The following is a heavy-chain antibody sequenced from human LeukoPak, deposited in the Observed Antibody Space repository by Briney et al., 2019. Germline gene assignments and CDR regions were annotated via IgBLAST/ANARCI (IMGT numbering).Heavy chain of an antibody. CDR1: GFTFDDYG. CDR3: ARNLMITFGGVTRYFDY. J-gene: IGHJ4*02. V-gene: IGHV3-20*04. D-gene: IGHD3-16*01. CDR2: INWNGGST. Sequence: WGSLRLSCAASGFTFDDYGMSWVRQAPGKGLELVSGINWNGGSTGYADSVKGRFTISRDNAKNSLYLQMNSLRAEDTALYYCARNLMITFGGVTRYFDYWGQGTLVTVSS.